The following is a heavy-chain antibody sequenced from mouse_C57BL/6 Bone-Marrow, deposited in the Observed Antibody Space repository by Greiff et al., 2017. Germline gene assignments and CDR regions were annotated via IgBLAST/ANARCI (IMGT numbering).Heavy chain of an antibody. CDR1: GFNIKDDY. CDR2: IDPENGDT. CDR3: TALYDYDGGY. V-gene: IGHV14-4*01. J-gene: IGHJ4*01. D-gene: IGHD2-4*01. Sequence: VQLKESGAELVRPGASVKLSCTASGFNIKDDYMHWVKQRPEQGLEWIGWIDPENGDTEYASKFQGKATITADTSSNTAYLQLSSLTSEDTAVYCCTALYDYDGGYWGQGTTVTVSS.